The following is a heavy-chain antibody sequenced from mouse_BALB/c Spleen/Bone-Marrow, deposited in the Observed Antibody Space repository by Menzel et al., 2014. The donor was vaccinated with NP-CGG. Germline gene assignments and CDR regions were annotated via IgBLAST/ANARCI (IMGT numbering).Heavy chain of an antibody. CDR3: TRRRSLDY. CDR1: GYAFTNYW. J-gene: IGHJ2*01. V-gene: IGHV1-63*01. Sequence: VQLVESGTELVRPGTSVKISCKASGYAFTNYWLGWVKQRPGHGLEWIGDIYPGSGNTYYNEKFEGKVTLTADKSSSTAYMQLSGLTSEDSAVYFCTRRRSLDYWGQGTTLTVSS. CDR2: IYPGSGNT.